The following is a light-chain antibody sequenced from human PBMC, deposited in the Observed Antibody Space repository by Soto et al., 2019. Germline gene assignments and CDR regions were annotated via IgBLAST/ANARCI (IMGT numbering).Light chain of an antibody. V-gene: IGKV1-5*01. CDR1: QSISSW. Sequence: IQMTQSPSTLSASVGDRVTITCRASQSISSWLAWYQQKPGKAPKLLIYDASSLESGVPSRFSGSGSGTEFTLTISSLQPDDFATYYCQQYNSYSGTFGPGTRWIS. CDR2: DAS. CDR3: QQYNSYSGT. J-gene: IGKJ3*01.